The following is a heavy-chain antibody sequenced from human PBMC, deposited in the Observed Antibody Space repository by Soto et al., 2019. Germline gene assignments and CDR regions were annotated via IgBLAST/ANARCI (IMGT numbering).Heavy chain of an antibody. CDR3: AGPRGSWPRSYFDY. CDR1: GGSFSGYY. D-gene: IGHD6-13*01. V-gene: IGHV4-34*01. Sequence: SETLSLTCAVYGGSFSGYYWSWIRQPPGKGLEWIGEINHSGSTNYNPSLKSRVTISVDTSKNQFSLKLSSVTAADTAVYYCAGPRGSWPRSYFDYWGQGTLVTVSS. CDR2: INHSGST. J-gene: IGHJ4*02.